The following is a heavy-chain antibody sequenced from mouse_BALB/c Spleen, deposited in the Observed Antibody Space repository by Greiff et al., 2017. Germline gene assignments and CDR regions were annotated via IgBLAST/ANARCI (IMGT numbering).Heavy chain of an antibody. V-gene: IGHV5-17*02. CDR3: ARSGYDDPWFAY. Sequence: EVKLQESGGGLVQPGGSRKLSCAASGFTFSSFGMHWVRQDPEKGLEWVAYISSGSSTIYYADTVKGRFTISRDNPKNTLFLQMTSLRSEDTAMYYCARSGYDDPWFAYWGQGTLVTVSA. D-gene: IGHD2-2*01. CDR1: GFTFSSFG. J-gene: IGHJ3*01. CDR2: ISSGSSTI.